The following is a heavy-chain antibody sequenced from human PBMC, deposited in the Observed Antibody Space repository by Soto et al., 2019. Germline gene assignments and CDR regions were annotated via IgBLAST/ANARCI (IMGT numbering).Heavy chain of an antibody. Sequence: GGSLRLSCAASGFTFSSYAMSWVRQAPGKGLEWVSAISGSGGSTYYADSVKGRFTISRDNSKNTLYLQMNSLRAEDTAVYYCAKVLDYYDSRGDYYYYYGMDVWGQGTTVTVSS. CDR3: AKVLDYYDSRGDYYYYYGMDV. J-gene: IGHJ6*02. CDR1: GFTFSSYA. D-gene: IGHD3-22*01. V-gene: IGHV3-23*01. CDR2: ISGSGGST.